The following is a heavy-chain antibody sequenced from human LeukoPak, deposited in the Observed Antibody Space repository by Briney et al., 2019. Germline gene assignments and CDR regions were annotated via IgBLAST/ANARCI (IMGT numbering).Heavy chain of an antibody. CDR3: ARRIAVAGTGGYYYYYMDV. V-gene: IGHV4-59*01. D-gene: IGHD6-19*01. CDR1: GGSITSYY. J-gene: IGHJ6*03. Sequence: SETLSLTCTVSGGSITSYYWSWIRQPPGKGLEWIGYIYYIGSTNYNTSLKSRVTISADTSKNQFSLKLSSVTAADTAVYYCARRIAVAGTGGYYYYYMDVWGKGTTVTVSS. CDR2: IYYIGST.